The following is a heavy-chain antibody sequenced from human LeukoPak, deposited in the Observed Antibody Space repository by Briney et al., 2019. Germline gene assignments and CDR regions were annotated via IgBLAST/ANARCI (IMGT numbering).Heavy chain of an antibody. CDR3: ARVANGSGSSYYYYYYMDV. CDR1: GGSIDNYY. CDR2: IFYSGST. J-gene: IGHJ6*03. V-gene: IGHV4-59*01. D-gene: IGHD3-10*01. Sequence: SETMSLTCTVSGGSIDNYYWSWIRQPPGKGLEWIGYIFYSGSTKYNPSLKSPVTISLDTSKNQFSLRLSSVTAADTAVYYCARVANGSGSSYYYYYYMDVWGKGTTVTISS.